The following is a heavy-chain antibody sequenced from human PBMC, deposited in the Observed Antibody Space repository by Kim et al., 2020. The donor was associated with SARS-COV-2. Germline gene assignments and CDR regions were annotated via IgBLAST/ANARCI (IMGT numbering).Heavy chain of an antibody. D-gene: IGHD3-16*01. J-gene: IGHJ3*02. Sequence: KGHFTISRENAKNSLYLQMDSLRAEDTAVYYCAREFGRFKILGTTHGAFDIWGQGTMVTVSS. CDR3: AREFGRFKILGTTHGAFDI. V-gene: IGHV3-48*03.